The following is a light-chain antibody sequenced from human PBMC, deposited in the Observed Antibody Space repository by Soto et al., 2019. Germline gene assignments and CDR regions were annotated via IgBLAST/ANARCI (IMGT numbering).Light chain of an antibody. J-gene: IGKJ5*01. CDR3: QQYSIDPIT. CDR2: KAS. V-gene: IGKV1-5*03. Sequence: DIQMTQSPSTLSVSVGDRVTITCRASQSISSWLAWYQQKPGKAPKSLIYKASSLESGVPSRISGSGSGTEFILTISSLQPDDFATYYCQQYSIDPITFGQGTRLEIK. CDR1: QSISSW.